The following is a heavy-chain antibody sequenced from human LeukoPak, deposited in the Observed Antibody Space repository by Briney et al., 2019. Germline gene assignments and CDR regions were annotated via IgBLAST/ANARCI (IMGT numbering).Heavy chain of an antibody. D-gene: IGHD3-22*01. J-gene: IGHJ4*02. CDR2: MSGSGNSR. CDR3: AALYYDTSGFYY. V-gene: IGHV3-23*01. Sequence: GGSLRLSCAASGFTFSSYAMSWVRQAPGKGLEWVSAMSGSGNSRYYADSVKGRFTISRDNSKNTLFLQMNSLRAEDTAVYYCAALYYDTSGFYYGAQGTLVTVSS. CDR1: GFTFSSYA.